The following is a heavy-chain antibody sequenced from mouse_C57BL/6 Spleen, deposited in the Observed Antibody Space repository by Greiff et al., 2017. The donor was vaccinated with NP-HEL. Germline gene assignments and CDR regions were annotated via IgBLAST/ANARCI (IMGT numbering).Heavy chain of an antibody. V-gene: IGHV1-55*01. J-gene: IGHJ2*01. CDR1: GYTFTSYW. Sequence: QVQLQQPGAELVKPGASVKMSCKASGYTFTSYWITWVKQRPGQGLEWIGDIYPGSGSTNYNEKFKSKATLTVDTSSSTAYMQLSSLTSEDSAVYYCARYDTTVVAYYFDYWGQGTTLTVSS. CDR3: ARYDTTVVAYYFDY. CDR2: IYPGSGST. D-gene: IGHD1-1*01.